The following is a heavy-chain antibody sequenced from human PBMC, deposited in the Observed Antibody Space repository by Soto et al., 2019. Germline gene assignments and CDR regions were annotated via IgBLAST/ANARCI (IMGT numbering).Heavy chain of an antibody. D-gene: IGHD3-22*01. CDR2: IIPISETT. CDR1: GGTFSSLD. Sequence: ASVKVSCKASGGTFSSLDINWVRQAPGQGLEWMGGIIPISETTNYAQIFQGRVNIVADISTSTAYMELSCLRSEDTAVYYCARALLSHSYDSGGYDSYFHAMDVWGQGTPVTVSS. J-gene: IGHJ6*02. V-gene: IGHV1-69*06. CDR3: ARALLSHSYDSGGYDSYFHAMDV.